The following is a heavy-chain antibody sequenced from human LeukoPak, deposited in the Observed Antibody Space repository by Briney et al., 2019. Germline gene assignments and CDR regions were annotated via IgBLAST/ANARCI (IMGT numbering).Heavy chain of an antibody. D-gene: IGHD1-26*01. J-gene: IGHJ3*02. CDR3: ARGLTVGATGVWAFDI. CDR1: GFTVSNNY. CDR2: MYRVGNT. Sequence: PGGSLRLSCAASGFTVSNNYMTWVRQAPGKGLEWVSVMYRVGNTYYADFVKGRFTISRDNFKNTLHLQMNSLGVEDTALYYCARGLTVGATGVWAFDIWGQGTMVTVSS. V-gene: IGHV3-66*01.